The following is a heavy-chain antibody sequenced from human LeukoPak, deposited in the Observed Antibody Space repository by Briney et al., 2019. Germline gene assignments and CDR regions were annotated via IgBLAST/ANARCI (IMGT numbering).Heavy chain of an antibody. V-gene: IGHV3-23*01. CDR2: ISGSGGST. CDR3: AKAPGGHCSSTSCYTFDY. J-gene: IGHJ4*02. Sequence: GGSLRLSCAASGFTFSSYAMSWVRQAPGKGLEWVSAISGSGGSTYYADSVKGRFTISRDNSKNTLYLQMNSLRAEDTAVYYCAKAPGGHCSSTSCYTFDYWGQGTLVTVSS. D-gene: IGHD2-2*02. CDR1: GFTFSSYA.